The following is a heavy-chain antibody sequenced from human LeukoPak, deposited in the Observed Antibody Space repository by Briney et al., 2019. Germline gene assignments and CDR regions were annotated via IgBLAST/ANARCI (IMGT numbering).Heavy chain of an antibody. Sequence: GGSLRLSCAASGFTFSSYAMSWVRQAPGKGLEWVSAISGSGGSTYYADSVKGRFTISRDNSKNTLYLQMNSLRAEDTAVYYCAKVGGSLYSSGWYGEGHDAFDIWGQGTMVTVSS. CDR2: ISGSGGST. J-gene: IGHJ3*02. CDR3: AKVGGSLYSSGWYGEGHDAFDI. D-gene: IGHD6-19*01. V-gene: IGHV3-23*01. CDR1: GFTFSSYA.